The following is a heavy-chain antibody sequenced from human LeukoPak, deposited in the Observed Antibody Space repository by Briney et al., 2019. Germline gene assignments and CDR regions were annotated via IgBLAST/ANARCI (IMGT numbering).Heavy chain of an antibody. V-gene: IGHV5-51*01. CDR1: GYSFTSYW. J-gene: IGHJ4*02. CDR3: ARAYYYDSSGYYYYFDY. D-gene: IGHD3-22*01. Sequence: GESLKISCKGSGYSFTSYWIGWVRRMPGKGLEWMGIIYPGDSDTRYSPSFQGQVTISADKSISTAYLQWSSLKASDTAMYYCARAYYYDSSGYYYYFDYWGQGTLVTVSS. CDR2: IYPGDSDT.